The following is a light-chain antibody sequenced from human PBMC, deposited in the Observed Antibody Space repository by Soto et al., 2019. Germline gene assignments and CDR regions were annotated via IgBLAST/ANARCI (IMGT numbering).Light chain of an antibody. V-gene: IGKV3-20*01. Sequence: EILLTQSPGTLSLSPGERATLSCRASQSVPKNYLAWYQQEPGQAPRLLIYGPSSRATGIPDRFSGSGSGTDFTLTISRLAPEDFAVYYCHQYATSPQTFGQGTKVDIK. CDR3: HQYATSPQT. J-gene: IGKJ1*01. CDR2: GPS. CDR1: QSVPKNY.